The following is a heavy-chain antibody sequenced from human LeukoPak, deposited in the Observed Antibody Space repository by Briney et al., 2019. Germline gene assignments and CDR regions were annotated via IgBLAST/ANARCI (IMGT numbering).Heavy chain of an antibody. D-gene: IGHD1-7*01. CDR2: MSFDGNFE. J-gene: IGHJ1*01. Sequence: GGSLRLSCAASGFAFADDSLHWVRQAPGKGLEWVALMSFDGNFENFADSVKGRFTISRDTARNTLYLHMGSLGVEASAVYYCARVGETGTVTMELDLWGQGALVTVSS. CDR1: GFAFADDS. V-gene: IGHV3-30*04. CDR3: ARVGETGTVTMELDL.